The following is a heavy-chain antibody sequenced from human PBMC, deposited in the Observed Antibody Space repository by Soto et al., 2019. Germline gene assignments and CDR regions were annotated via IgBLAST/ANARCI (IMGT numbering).Heavy chain of an antibody. CDR2: ISGSGGST. CDR1: GFTFSSYA. Sequence: GGSLRLSCAASGFTFSSYAMSWVRQAPGKGLEWVSAISGSGGSTYYADSVKGRFTISRDNSKNTLYLQMNSLRAEDTAVYYCAKSTVAWDSSGYYIDYWGQGTLVTVSS. J-gene: IGHJ4*02. CDR3: AKSTVAWDSSGYYIDY. D-gene: IGHD3-22*01. V-gene: IGHV3-23*01.